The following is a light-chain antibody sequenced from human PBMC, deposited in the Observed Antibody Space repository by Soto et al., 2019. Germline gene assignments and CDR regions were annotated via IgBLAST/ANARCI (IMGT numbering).Light chain of an antibody. J-gene: IGKJ2*01. CDR2: DAS. V-gene: IGKV3-11*01. Sequence: EIVMTQSPATLSVSPGETATLSCRASQSVSSYLAWYQQKPGQAPRLLIYDASNRATGIPARFSGSGSGTDFTLTISSLEPEDFAVYYCQQRSNWPRTFGQGTKLEIK. CDR1: QSVSSY. CDR3: QQRSNWPRT.